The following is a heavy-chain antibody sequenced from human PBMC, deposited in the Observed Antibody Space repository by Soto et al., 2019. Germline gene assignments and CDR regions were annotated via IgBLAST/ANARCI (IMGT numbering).Heavy chain of an antibody. Sequence: SETLSLTCTVSGGSISSYYWSWIRQPPGKGLEWIGYIYYSGSTNYNPSLKSRVTISVDTSKDQFSLKLSSVTAADTAVYYCARTLYSYGPRFDYWGQGTLVTVSS. CDR2: IYYSGST. CDR3: ARTLYSYGPRFDY. J-gene: IGHJ4*02. V-gene: IGHV4-59*01. D-gene: IGHD5-18*01. CDR1: GGSISSYY.